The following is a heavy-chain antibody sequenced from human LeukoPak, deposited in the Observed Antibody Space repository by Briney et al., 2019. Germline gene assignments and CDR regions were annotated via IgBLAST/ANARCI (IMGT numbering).Heavy chain of an antibody. V-gene: IGHV1-46*02. CDR3: ARQGTYSSAIGMGY. CDR1: GYTFNNHY. J-gene: IGHJ4*02. CDR2: INPSGGST. D-gene: IGHD6-19*01. Sequence: ASVKVSCKASGYTFNNHYMYWVRQAPGQGLEWMGVINPSGGSTSYAQKFQGRVTMTRDTSTRTVYMEVNSLRSEDAAVYYCARQGTYSSAIGMGYWGQGTLVTVSS.